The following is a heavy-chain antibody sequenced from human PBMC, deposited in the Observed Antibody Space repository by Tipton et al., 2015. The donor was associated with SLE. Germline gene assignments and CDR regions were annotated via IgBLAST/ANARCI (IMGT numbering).Heavy chain of an antibody. Sequence: TLSLTCTVSGGSISSYYWSWIRQPPGKGLEWIGYIYYCGSTNYKPSLKSRVTISVDTSKHQFSLGLSSVTAGDTAVYYCARVRFGEVYVSPAFDIWGQGTLVTVSS. J-gene: IGHJ3*02. CDR3: ARVRFGEVYVSPAFDI. CDR2: IYYCGST. V-gene: IGHV4-59*01. CDR1: GGSISSYY. D-gene: IGHD3-10*01.